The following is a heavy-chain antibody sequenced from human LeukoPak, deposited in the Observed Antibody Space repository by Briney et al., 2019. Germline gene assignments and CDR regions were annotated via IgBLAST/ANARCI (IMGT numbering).Heavy chain of an antibody. CDR2: IYYSGST. J-gene: IGHJ6*02. D-gene: IGHD3-10*01. CDR3: ARGVLLWFGGLDV. CDR1: GGSISSGDYY. Sequence: PSETLSLTCTVSGGSISSGDYYWSWIRQPPGKGLEWIGYIYYSGSTYYNPSLKSRVTISVDTSKNQFSLKLSSVTAADTAVYYCARGVLLWFGGLDVWSQGTTVTVSS. V-gene: IGHV4-30-4*01.